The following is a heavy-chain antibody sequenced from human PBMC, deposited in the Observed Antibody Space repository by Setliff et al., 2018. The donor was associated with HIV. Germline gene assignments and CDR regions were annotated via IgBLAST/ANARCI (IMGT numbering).Heavy chain of an antibody. CDR1: GGTFRTFG. J-gene: IGHJ6*03. Sequence: VKVSCKASGGTFRTFGISWVRQAPGQGLEWMGGSIPIFGTAKYAQKFQGRVTITADESTSTAYMELSSLRSEDTAVYYCATNPEMATINYYYSYMDVWGKGTTVTVSS. V-gene: IGHV1-69*01. CDR3: ATNPEMATINYYYSYMDV. CDR2: SIPIFGTA. D-gene: IGHD5-12*01.